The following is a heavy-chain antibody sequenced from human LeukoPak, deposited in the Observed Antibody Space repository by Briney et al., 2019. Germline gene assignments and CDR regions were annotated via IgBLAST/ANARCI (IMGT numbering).Heavy chain of an antibody. Sequence: PGGSLRLSCAASGFTFSSYSMNWVRQAPGKGLEWVSYISSSSSTIYYADSVKGRFTISRDNAKNSLYLQMNSLRAEDTAVYYCARGLVSPGFGPDYWGQGTLVTVSS. J-gene: IGHJ4*02. CDR3: ARGLVSPGFGPDY. D-gene: IGHD3-10*01. CDR2: ISSSSSTI. CDR1: GFTFSSYS. V-gene: IGHV3-48*04.